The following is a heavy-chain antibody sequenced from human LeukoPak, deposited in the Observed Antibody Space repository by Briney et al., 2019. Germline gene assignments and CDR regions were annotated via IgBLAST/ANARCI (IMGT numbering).Heavy chain of an antibody. CDR3: ARGVRRYCSSTSCYAPHYYYYYMDV. Sequence: KPSETLSLTCTVSGGSISSYYWSWIRQPPGKGLEWIGYIYYSGSTNYNPSLKSPVTISVDTSKKQFSLKLTSVTAADTAVYYCARGVRRYCSSTSCYAPHYYYYYMDVWGKGTTVTVSS. J-gene: IGHJ6*03. CDR1: GGSISSYY. D-gene: IGHD2-2*01. CDR2: IYYSGST. V-gene: IGHV4-59*12.